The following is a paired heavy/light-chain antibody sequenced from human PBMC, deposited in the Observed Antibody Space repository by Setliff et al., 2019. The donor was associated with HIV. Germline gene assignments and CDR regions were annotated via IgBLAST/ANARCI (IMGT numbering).Heavy chain of an antibody. CDR2: IIPIFGTA. V-gene: IGHV1-69*13. Sequence: QVQLVQSGAEVKKPGSSVKVSCKASGGTFSSYAISWVRQAPGQGLEWMGRIIPIFGTANYAQKFQGRVTITADESTSTAYMELSSLRSEDTAVYYCARGRYYDSSGYYYVLDYWGQGTLVTVSS. CDR3: ARGRYYDSSGYYYVLDY. D-gene: IGHD3-22*01. CDR1: GGTFSSYA. J-gene: IGHJ4*02.
Light chain of an antibody. Sequence: SYVLTQPPSVSVAPGKTARITCGGNNIGSKSVHWYQQKPGQAPVLVVYDDSDRPSGIPERFSGSNSGNTATLTISRVEAGDEADYYCQVWDSSSDHVVFGGGTKLTVL. CDR1: NIGSKS. J-gene: IGLJ2*01. CDR3: QVWDSSSDHVV. CDR2: DDS. V-gene: IGLV3-21*03.